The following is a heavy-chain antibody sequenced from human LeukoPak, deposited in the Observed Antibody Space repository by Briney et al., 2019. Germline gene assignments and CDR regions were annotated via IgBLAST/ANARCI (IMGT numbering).Heavy chain of an antibody. CDR1: GFTFSNYW. V-gene: IGHV3-74*01. CDR3: ARGISMDV. J-gene: IGHJ6*04. D-gene: IGHD3-3*02. CDR2: INGDGSST. Sequence: GGSLRLSCAASGFTFSNYWIHWVRHDPGKGLVWVSRINGDGSSTNYADSVKGRFTISRDNAKNTLYLQMNSLRAEDTAVYYCARGISMDVWGKGTTVTVSS.